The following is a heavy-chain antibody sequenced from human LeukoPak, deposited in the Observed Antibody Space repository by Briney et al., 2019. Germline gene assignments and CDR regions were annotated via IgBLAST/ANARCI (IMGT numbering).Heavy chain of an antibody. CDR2: INHSGST. J-gene: IGHJ4*02. CDR1: GGSFSGCY. Sequence: PSETLSLTCAVYGGSFSGCYWSWIRQPPGKGLEWIGEINHSGSTNYNPSLKSRVTISVDTSKNQFSLKLSSVTAADTAVYYCAIYGSGSYYKDYWGQGNLVTVSS. D-gene: IGHD3-10*01. V-gene: IGHV4-34*01. CDR3: AIYGSGSYYKDY.